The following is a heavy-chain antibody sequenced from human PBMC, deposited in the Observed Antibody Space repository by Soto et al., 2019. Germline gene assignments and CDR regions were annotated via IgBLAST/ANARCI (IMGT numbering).Heavy chain of an antibody. CDR1: GYSFTSYW. J-gene: IGHJ6*02. D-gene: IGHD6-13*01. Sequence: GESLKISCMGSGYSFTSYWIGWVRQMPGKGLEWMGIIYPGDSDTRYSPSFQGQVTISADKSISTAYLQWSSLKASDTAMYYCARRSIAAPPYYGMDVWGQGTTVTVS. CDR3: ARRSIAAPPYYGMDV. CDR2: IYPGDSDT. V-gene: IGHV5-51*01.